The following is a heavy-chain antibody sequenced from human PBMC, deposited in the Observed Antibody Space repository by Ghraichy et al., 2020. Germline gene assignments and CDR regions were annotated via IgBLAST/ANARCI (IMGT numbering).Heavy chain of an antibody. D-gene: IGHD3-3*01. CDR3: ASIWEWGY. CDR2: IKQDGSQI. CDR1: GFTFSDYW. Sequence: GGSLRLSCAASGFTFSDYWMSWVRQAPGKGLEWLADIKQDGSQIYYVDSVKGRFTISRDNAKKSVYLQMSSLRVEDTAVYYCASIWEWGYWGQGALVTVSS. V-gene: IGHV3-7*01. J-gene: IGHJ4*02.